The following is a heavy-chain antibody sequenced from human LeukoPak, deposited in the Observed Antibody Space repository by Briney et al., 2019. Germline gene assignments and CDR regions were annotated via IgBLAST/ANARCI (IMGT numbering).Heavy chain of an antibody. CDR1: GGSISSYY. CDR2: IDYSGST. J-gene: IGHJ6*02. CDR3: ARGLLWFGKPRYYYYGMDV. Sequence: PSETLSLTCTVSGGSISSYYWSWIRQPPGKGLEWIGYIDYSGSTDYNPSLKSRVTISVDTSKNQFSLKLSSVTAADTAVYYCARGLLWFGKPRYYYYGMDVWGQGTTVTVSS. D-gene: IGHD3-10*01. V-gene: IGHV4-59*01.